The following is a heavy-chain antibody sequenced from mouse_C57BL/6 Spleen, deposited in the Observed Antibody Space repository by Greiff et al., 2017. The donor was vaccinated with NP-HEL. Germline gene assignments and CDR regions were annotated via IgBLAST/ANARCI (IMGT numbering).Heavy chain of an antibody. J-gene: IGHJ4*01. CDR3: TRGGGDYPYAMDY. CDR2: IDPETGGT. Sequence: QVQLQQSGAELVRPGASVTLSCKASGYTFTDYEMHWVKQTPVHGLEWIGAIDPETGGTAYNQKFKGKAILTADKSSSTAYMELRSLTSEDSAVYYCTRGGGDYPYAMDYWGQGTSVTVSS. D-gene: IGHD2-4*01. V-gene: IGHV1-15*01. CDR1: GYTFTDYE.